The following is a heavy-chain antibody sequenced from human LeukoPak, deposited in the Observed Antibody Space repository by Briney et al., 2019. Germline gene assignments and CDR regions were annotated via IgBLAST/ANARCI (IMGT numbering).Heavy chain of an antibody. CDR2: INSDGSST. Sequence: PGGSLRLSCAASGFTFSSYWMHWVRQAPGKGLVWVSRINSDGSSTSYADSVKGRFTISGDNAKNTLYLQMNSLRAEDTAVYYCAKVASPSSTRLKYFDYWGQGTLVTVSS. CDR1: GFTFSSYW. V-gene: IGHV3-74*01. CDR3: AKVASPSSTRLKYFDY. D-gene: IGHD1/OR15-1a*01. J-gene: IGHJ4*02.